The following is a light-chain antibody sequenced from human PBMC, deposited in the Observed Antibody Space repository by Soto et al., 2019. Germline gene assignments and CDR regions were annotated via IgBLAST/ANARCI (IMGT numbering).Light chain of an antibody. CDR2: SAS. CDR1: ETIIDY. V-gene: IGKV1-39*01. J-gene: IGKJ2*01. CDR3: QQSVSAPRT. Sequence: DIQMSQSPSSLSASVGDSVTITCRASETIIDYLNWYQQQPGEAPKLLIFSASSLHSGVPSRFRGSGSGTHFTLTISSLQPEDFATYFWQQSVSAPRTFGQGTKLQAK.